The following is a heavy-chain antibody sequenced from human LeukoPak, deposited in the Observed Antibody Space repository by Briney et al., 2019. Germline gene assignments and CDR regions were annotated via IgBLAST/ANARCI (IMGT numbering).Heavy chain of an antibody. J-gene: IGHJ4*02. D-gene: IGHD1-26*01. Sequence: GRSLRLSCAASGFTFSSYAMHLVRQAPGKGLEWVAVISYDGSNKYYADSVKGRFTISRDNSKNTLYLQMNSLRAEDTAVYYCARGELFDYWGQGTLVTVSS. V-gene: IGHV3-30-3*01. CDR2: ISYDGSNK. CDR1: GFTFSSYA. CDR3: ARGELFDY.